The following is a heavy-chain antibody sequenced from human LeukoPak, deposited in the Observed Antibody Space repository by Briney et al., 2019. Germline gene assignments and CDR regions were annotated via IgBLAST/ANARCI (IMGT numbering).Heavy chain of an antibody. Sequence: GGSLRLSCAASGFSFSVYGMHWVRQAPGKGLEWVAVISYDGSNKYYADSVKGRFTISRDNSKNTLYLQMNSLRAEDTAVYYCTKGGYSGYDLAYWGQGTLVTVSS. CDR3: TKGGYSGYDLAY. V-gene: IGHV3-30*18. CDR1: GFSFSVYG. CDR2: ISYDGSNK. D-gene: IGHD5-12*01. J-gene: IGHJ4*02.